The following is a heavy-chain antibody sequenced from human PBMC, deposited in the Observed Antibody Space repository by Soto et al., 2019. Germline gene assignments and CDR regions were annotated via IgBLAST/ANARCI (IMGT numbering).Heavy chain of an antibody. Sequence: QVQLVQSGAEVKKPGASVKVSCKASGDTFTSYGISWVRQAPGQGLEWMGWISAYNGNTNYAQKLQGRVTMTTDTSTSTAYMELRSLRSDDTAVYYCARANGEYQLFLAYYYYYYMDVWGKGTTVTVSS. CDR2: ISAYNGNT. D-gene: IGHD2-2*01. V-gene: IGHV1-18*01. CDR3: ARANGEYQLFLAYYYYYYMDV. CDR1: GDTFTSYG. J-gene: IGHJ6*03.